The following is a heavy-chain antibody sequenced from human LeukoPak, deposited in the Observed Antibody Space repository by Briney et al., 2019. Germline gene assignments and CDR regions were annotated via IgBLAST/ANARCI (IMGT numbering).Heavy chain of an antibody. V-gene: IGHV3-23*01. CDR1: GFTFSSYA. D-gene: IGHD5-12*01. CDR3: AKDVNSGYEKLAFDI. J-gene: IGHJ3*02. CDR2: ISGSGGST. Sequence: AGGSLRLSCAASGFTFSSYAMSWVRQAPGKGLEWVSAISGSGGSTYYADSVKGRFTISRDSSKNTLYLQMNSLRAEDTAVYYCAKDVNSGYEKLAFDIWGQGTMVTVSS.